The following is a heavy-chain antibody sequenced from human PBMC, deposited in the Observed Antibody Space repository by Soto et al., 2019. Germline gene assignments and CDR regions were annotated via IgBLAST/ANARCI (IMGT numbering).Heavy chain of an antibody. CDR2: ISYDGSNK. CDR3: AKDGDDWNAYYFDY. J-gene: IGHJ4*02. V-gene: IGHV3-30*18. Sequence: QVQLVESGGGVVQPGRSLRLSCAASGFTFSSYGMHWVRQAPGKGLEWVAVISYDGSNKYYADSVKGRFTISRDNSKNTLYLQMNRLRAEDTAVYYCAKDGDDWNAYYFDYWGQGTLVTVSS. D-gene: IGHD1-1*01. CDR1: GFTFSSYG.